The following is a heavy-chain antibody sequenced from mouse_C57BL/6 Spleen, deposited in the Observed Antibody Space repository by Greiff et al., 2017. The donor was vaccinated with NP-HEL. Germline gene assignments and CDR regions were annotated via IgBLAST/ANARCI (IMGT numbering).Heavy chain of an antibody. CDR3: SRGATVVAGGYAMDY. CDR1: GFNIKDYY. Sequence: VHVKQSGAELVKPGASVKLSCTASGFNIKDYYMHWVKQRPEQGLEWIGRIDPEDGGTKYPPKCQGKATITADTYSNTAYLQRSSMTAEDAAVYYCSRGATVVAGGYAMDYLSQGTSVTDSS. J-gene: IGHJ4*01. D-gene: IGHD1-1*01. CDR2: IDPEDGGT. V-gene: IGHV14-2*01.